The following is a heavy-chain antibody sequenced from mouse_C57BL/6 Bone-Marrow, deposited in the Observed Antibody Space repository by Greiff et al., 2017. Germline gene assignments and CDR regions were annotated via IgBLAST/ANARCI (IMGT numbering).Heavy chain of an antibody. V-gene: IGHV1-54*01. J-gene: IGHJ4*01. CDR3: ARSGYYSNVYATDY. D-gene: IGHD2-5*01. Sequence: VQLQQSGAELVRPGTSVKVSCKASGYAFTNYLIEWVKQRPGQGLEWIGVINPGSGGTNYNEKVKGKATLTADKSSSTGYMQLSSLTSEDSAVYVCARSGYYSNVYATDYWGQGTSVTVSS. CDR1: GYAFTNYL. CDR2: INPGSGGT.